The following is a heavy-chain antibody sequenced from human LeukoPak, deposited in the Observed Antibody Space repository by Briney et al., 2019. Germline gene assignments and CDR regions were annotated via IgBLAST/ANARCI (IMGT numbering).Heavy chain of an antibody. Sequence: ASVKVSCKASGYTFSSYDINWVRQATGQELEWMGWMNPNSGNTGYAEKFQGRVTMTRNTSISTAYMELSSLRSEDTAVYYCARFADWTMDVWGKGTTVTVSS. CDR2: MNPNSGNT. D-gene: IGHD3/OR15-3a*01. CDR3: ARFADWTMDV. CDR1: GYTFSSYD. J-gene: IGHJ6*03. V-gene: IGHV1-8*01.